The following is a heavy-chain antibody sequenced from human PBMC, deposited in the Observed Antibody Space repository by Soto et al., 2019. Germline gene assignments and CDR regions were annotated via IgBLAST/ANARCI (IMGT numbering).Heavy chain of an antibody. D-gene: IGHD6-13*01. J-gene: IGHJ4*02. CDR1: GFTFSSYG. Sequence: GGSLRLSCAASGFTFSSYGMHWVRQAPGKGLEWVAVISYDGSNKYYADSVKGRFTISRDNSKNTLYLQMNSLRAEDTAVYYCAKECGIAAAGTCFDYWGQGTLVTVSS. CDR3: AKECGIAAAGTCFDY. CDR2: ISYDGSNK. V-gene: IGHV3-30*18.